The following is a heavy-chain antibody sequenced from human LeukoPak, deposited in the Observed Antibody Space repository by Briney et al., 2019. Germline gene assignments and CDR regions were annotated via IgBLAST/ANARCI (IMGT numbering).Heavy chain of an antibody. D-gene: IGHD5-18*01. CDR1: GFTFSSYG. CDR3: AKFDTDDVDTRWFDP. CDR2: ISYDGSNK. Sequence: GGSLRLSCAASGFTFSSYGMHWVRQAPGKGLEWVAVISYDGSNKYYADSVKGRFTVSRDNSKNTLYLQMSSLRAEDTAVYYCAKFDTDDVDTRWFDPWGQGTLVTVSS. V-gene: IGHV3-30*18. J-gene: IGHJ5*02.